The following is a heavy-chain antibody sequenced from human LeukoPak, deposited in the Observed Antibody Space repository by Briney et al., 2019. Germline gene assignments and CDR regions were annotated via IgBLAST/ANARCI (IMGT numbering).Heavy chain of an antibody. D-gene: IGHD6-19*01. Sequence: SETVSLTCTVSGGSISSYYWSWIRQPPGKGLEWIGYIYYSGSTNYNPSLKSRVTISVDTSKNQFSLKLSSVTAADTAVYYCAMLGDSSGWYWGQGTLVTVSS. CDR2: IYYSGST. J-gene: IGHJ4*02. V-gene: IGHV4-59*12. CDR3: AMLGDSSGWY. CDR1: GGSISSYY.